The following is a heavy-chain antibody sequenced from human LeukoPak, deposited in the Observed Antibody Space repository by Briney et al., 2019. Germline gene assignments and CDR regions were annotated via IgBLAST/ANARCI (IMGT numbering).Heavy chain of an antibody. V-gene: IGHV5-10-1*01. D-gene: IGHD2-21*02. CDR1: GYSFTSYW. CDR3: ARGDWLNAFDI. Sequence: GESLKISCKGSGYSFTSYWISWVRRLPGKGLEWMGRIDPSDSYTNYSPSFQGHVTISADKSISTAYLQWSSLKASDTAMYYCARGDWLNAFDIWGQGTMVTVSS. CDR2: IDPSDSYT. J-gene: IGHJ3*02.